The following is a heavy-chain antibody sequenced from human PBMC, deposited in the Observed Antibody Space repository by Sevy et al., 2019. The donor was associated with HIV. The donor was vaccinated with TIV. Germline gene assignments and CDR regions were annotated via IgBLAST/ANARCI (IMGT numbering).Heavy chain of an antibody. D-gene: IGHD1-26*01. CDR3: AKDTDSGSYLNDAFDI. Sequence: GGSLRLSCAASGFTFSSFAMSWVRQTPGKGLEWVSGLNGSGGRTYYPDSVKGRFTISRDNSKNTLYLQMNSLRAEDTAVYYCAKDTDSGSYLNDAFDIWGQGIMVTVSS. J-gene: IGHJ3*02. V-gene: IGHV3-23*01. CDR1: GFTFSSFA. CDR2: LNGSGGRT.